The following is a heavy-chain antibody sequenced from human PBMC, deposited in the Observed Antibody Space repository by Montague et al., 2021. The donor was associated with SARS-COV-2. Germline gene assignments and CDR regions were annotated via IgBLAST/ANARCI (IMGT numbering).Heavy chain of an antibody. CDR2: FDPEDGET. CDR1: GYTLTELS. D-gene: IGHD3-9*01. V-gene: IGHV1-24*01. J-gene: IGHJ5*02. CDR3: ATSSVLTVSGWFDP. Sequence: SVKVSCKVSGYTLTELSMHWVRQAPVKGLEWMGGFDPEDGETIYXQKFQGRVTMTEDTSTDTAYMELSSLRSEDTAVYYCATSSVLTVSGWFDPWGQGTLVTVSS.